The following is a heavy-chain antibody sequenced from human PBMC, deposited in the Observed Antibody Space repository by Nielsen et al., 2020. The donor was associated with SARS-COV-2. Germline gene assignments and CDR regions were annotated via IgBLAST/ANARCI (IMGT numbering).Heavy chain of an antibody. V-gene: IGHV3-33*01. CDR1: GFTFSSYG. D-gene: IGHD6-19*01. Sequence: GGSLRLSCAASGFTFSSYGMHWVRQAPGKGLEWVAVIWYDGSNKYYADSVKGRFTISRDNSKNTLYLQMNSLRAEDTAVYYCARGSDSTLGSGGYYYYMDVWGKGTTVTVSS. CDR3: ARGSDSTLGSGGYYYYMDV. CDR2: IWYDGSNK. J-gene: IGHJ6*03.